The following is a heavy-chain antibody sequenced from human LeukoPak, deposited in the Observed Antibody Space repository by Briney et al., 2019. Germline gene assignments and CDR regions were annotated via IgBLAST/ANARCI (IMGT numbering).Heavy chain of an antibody. CDR2: ISSNGGST. Sequence: PGGSLRLSCSASGFTFSSYAMHWVRQAPGKGLEYVSAISSNGGSTYYADSVKGRFTISRDNSKNTLYLQMSSLRAEDTAVYYCVKDRGYCSSTSCLFDYWGQGTLVTVSS. D-gene: IGHD2-2*01. V-gene: IGHV3-64D*09. CDR1: GFTFSSYA. J-gene: IGHJ4*02. CDR3: VKDRGYCSSTSCLFDY.